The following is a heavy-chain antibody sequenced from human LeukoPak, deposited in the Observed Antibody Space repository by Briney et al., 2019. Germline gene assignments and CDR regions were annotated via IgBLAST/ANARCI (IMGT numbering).Heavy chain of an antibody. J-gene: IGHJ4*02. D-gene: IGHD3-3*01. CDR1: GGSISSGGYY. CDR2: IYYSGST. Sequence: SETLSLTCTVSGGSISSGGYYWSWIRQHPGKGLEWIGYIYYSGSTYYNPSLKSRVTISVDTSKNQFSPKLSSVTAADTAVYYCASTPYYDFWSGYYTDYWGQGTLVTVSS. CDR3: ASTPYYDFWSGYYTDY. V-gene: IGHV4-31*03.